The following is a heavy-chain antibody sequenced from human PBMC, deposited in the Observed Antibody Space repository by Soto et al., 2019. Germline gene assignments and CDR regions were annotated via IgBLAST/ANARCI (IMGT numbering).Heavy chain of an antibody. CDR2: IKHSGGT. D-gene: IGHD3-22*01. CDR3: ARTTMKLVVSHFDS. CDR1: GGSFSGFY. V-gene: IGHV4-34*01. Sequence: SETLSLTCAVYGGSFSGFYWSWIRQPPGKGLEWIGEIKHSGGTNYNPSLKSRVTISVDTSKNQFSLRLSSVTAADTAVYYCARTTMKLVVSHFDSWGQGTLVTVSS. J-gene: IGHJ5*01.